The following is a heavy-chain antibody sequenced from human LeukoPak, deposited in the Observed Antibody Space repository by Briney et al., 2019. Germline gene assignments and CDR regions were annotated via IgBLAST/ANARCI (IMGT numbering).Heavy chain of an antibody. CDR2: ISAYNGNT. CDR1: GYTFTSYG. V-gene: IGHV1-18*01. Sequence: APVKVSCKASGYTFTSYGISWVRQAPGQGLEWMGWISAYNGNTNYAQKLQGRVTMTTDTSTSTAYMELRSLRSDDTAVYYCARDGYYYDSSGYTFDYWGQGTLVTVSS. D-gene: IGHD3-22*01. CDR3: ARDGYYYDSSGYTFDY. J-gene: IGHJ4*02.